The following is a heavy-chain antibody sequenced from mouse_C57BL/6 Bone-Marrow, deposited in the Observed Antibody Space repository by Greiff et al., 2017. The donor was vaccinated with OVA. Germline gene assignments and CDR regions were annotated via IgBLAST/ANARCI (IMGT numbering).Heavy chain of an antibody. J-gene: IGHJ4*01. CDR2: IYPRSGNT. CDR1: GYTFTSYG. CDR3: AREDYDGDYYAMDY. D-gene: IGHD2-4*01. Sequence: QVQLQQSGAELARPGASVKLSCTASGYTFTSYGISWVKQRTGQGLEWIGEIYPRSGNTYYNEKFKGKATLTADKYSSTAYMELRSLTSEDSAVYFCAREDYDGDYYAMDYGGQGTSVTVSS. V-gene: IGHV1-81*01.